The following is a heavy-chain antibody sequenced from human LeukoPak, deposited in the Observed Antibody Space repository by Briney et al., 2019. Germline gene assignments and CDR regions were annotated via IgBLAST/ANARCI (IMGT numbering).Heavy chain of an antibody. Sequence: GGSLRLSCAAYGFTFSRYGMHWVRQSPGKGLEWVASIHNDGENNYIAASVKDRFTISRDNSKHTLYVQVHSLRPDDTAVYYCAKDDGSGRYLPYYCDSWGQGTLVTVSS. CDR2: IHNDGENN. CDR3: AKDDGSGRYLPYYCDS. D-gene: IGHD3-10*01. CDR1: GFTFSRYG. V-gene: IGHV3-30*02. J-gene: IGHJ4*02.